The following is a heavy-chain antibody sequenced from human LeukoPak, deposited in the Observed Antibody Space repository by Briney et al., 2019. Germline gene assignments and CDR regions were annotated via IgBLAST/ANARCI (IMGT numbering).Heavy chain of an antibody. J-gene: IGHJ6*04. CDR1: GFTFSSYE. D-gene: IGHD4-17*01. CDR2: ISSSGSNI. CDR3: ARGYGDYRRYYYYGMDV. V-gene: IGHV3-48*03. Sequence: GGSLRLSCAASGFTFSSYEMNWVRQAPGKGLEWVSYISSSGSNIYYADSVKGRFTISRDNAKNSLYLQMNSLRAEDTAVYYCARGYGDYRRYYYYGMDVWGKGTTVTVSS.